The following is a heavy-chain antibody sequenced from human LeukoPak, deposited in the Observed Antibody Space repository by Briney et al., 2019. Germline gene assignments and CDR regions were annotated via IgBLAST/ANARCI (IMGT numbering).Heavy chain of an antibody. CDR1: GFTFSNYE. J-gene: IGHJ4*02. CDR2: ITSSGSTI. Sequence: GGSLRLSCAASGFTFSNYEMNWVRQAPGKGLEWISYITSSGSTIYYADSVKGRFTISRDNAKNSLYLQMNSLRAEDTAVYYCAGMKLGTQFDYWGQGTLVTVSS. D-gene: IGHD1-1*01. V-gene: IGHV3-48*03. CDR3: AGMKLGTQFDY.